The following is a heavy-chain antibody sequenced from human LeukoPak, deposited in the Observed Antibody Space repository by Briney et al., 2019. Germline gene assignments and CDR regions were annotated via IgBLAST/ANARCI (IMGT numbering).Heavy chain of an antibody. V-gene: IGHV4-59*01. CDR3: ARTNGLGGSLGWFDP. D-gene: IGHD3-10*01. J-gene: IGHJ5*02. CDR2: IHYSGTT. Sequence: SETLSLTCTVSGGSISNYYWSWIRQPPGKGLEWIGFIHYSGTTNYDPSLKSRLTISVDTSKNQFSLKLSSVIAADTAVYYCARTNGLGGSLGWFDPWGQGTRVSVSS. CDR1: GGSISNYY.